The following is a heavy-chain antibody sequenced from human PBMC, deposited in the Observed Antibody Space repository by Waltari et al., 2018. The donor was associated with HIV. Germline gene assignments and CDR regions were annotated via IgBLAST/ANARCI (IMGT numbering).Heavy chain of an antibody. V-gene: IGHV2-5*02. CDR3: AYRLRMNWFDH. CDR2: IYWDDDK. CDR1: GFSLNTNGVG. J-gene: IGHJ5*02. Sequence: QITLRESGPTLVKPTETLTLTCTFPGFSLNTNGVGVAWIRQPPGKALEWLALIYWDDDKRYNPSLNSRVTITKDTSKNQLVLSMTNMDPVDTATYYCAYRLRMNWFDHWGQGSLVTVSS.